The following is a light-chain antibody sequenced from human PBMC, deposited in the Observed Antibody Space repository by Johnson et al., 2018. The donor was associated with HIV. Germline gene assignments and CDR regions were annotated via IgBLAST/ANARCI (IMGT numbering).Light chain of an antibody. CDR2: ENN. J-gene: IGLJ1*01. CDR1: SSNIGSNY. Sequence: QSVLTQPPSVSAAPGREVTISCSGSSSNIGSNYVSWYQQLPGTAPKLLIYENNKRPSGIPDRFSGSKSGTSATLGITGLQTGDEADYYCGTWDSSLSQGVFGTGTKVTVL. V-gene: IGLV1-51*02. CDR3: GTWDSSLSQGV.